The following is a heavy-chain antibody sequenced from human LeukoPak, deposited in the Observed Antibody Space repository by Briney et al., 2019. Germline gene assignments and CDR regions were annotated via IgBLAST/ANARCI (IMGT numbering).Heavy chain of an antibody. CDR2: IYHSGST. D-gene: IGHD3-16*01. CDR3: ARAWGDAFDI. J-gene: IGHJ3*02. Sequence: SETLSLTCTVSGYSISSGYYWGWIRPPPGKGLEWIGSIYHSGSTYYNPSLKSRVTISVDTSKNQFSLKLSSVTAADTAVYYCARAWGDAFDIWGQGTMVTVSS. CDR1: GYSISSGYY. V-gene: IGHV4-38-2*02.